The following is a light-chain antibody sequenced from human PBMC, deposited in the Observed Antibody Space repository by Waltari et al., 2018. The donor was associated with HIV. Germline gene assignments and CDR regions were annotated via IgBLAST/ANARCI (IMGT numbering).Light chain of an antibody. CDR3: CSYAGSRKV. Sequence: QSALTQPASVSGSPGQSITISCTGTSSDVGSYNLVSWYQQHPGKAPKLMIYEVSKRPSGVSNRFSGSKSGNTACLTVSWLQAEDEGVYYCCSYAGSRKVFGGGTKLTVL. J-gene: IGLJ3*02. V-gene: IGLV2-23*02. CDR1: SSDVGSYNL. CDR2: EVS.